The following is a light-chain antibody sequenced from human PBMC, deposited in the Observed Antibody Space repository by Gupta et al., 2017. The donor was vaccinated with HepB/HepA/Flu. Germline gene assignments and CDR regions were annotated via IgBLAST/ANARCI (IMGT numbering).Light chain of an antibody. CDR1: SSDVGSYNL. V-gene: IGLV2-23*02. J-gene: IGLJ2*01. CDR2: EVT. CDR3: CSYAGSRTRV. Sequence: QSTLTLPASVSGSPGHSIPLCFTGSSSDVGSYNLVSWYQQHPGKAPKFMIYEVTKRPSGVSNRFSGSKSGNTASLTISGLQAEDEADYYCCSYAGSRTRVFGGGTKLTVL.